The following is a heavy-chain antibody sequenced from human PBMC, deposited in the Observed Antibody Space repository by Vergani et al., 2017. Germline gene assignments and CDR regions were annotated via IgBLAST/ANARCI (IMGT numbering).Heavy chain of an antibody. CDR2: ISGSGGST. CDR1: GFTFSSYA. Sequence: VQLVESGGGLVQPGGSLRLSCAASGFTFSSYAMSWVRQAPGKGLEWVSAISGSGGSTYYADSVKGRFTISRDNSKNTLYLQMNSLRAEDTAVYYCARAAELRYFDWLSPHFDYWGQGTLVTVSS. CDR3: ARAAELRYFDWLSPHFDY. V-gene: IGHV3-23*04. D-gene: IGHD3-9*01. J-gene: IGHJ4*02.